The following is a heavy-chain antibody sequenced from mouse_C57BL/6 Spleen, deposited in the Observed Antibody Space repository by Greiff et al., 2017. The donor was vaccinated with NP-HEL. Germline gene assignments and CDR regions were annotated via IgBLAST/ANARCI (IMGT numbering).Heavy chain of an antibody. CDR1: GFTFSDYG. J-gene: IGHJ4*01. Sequence: EVKVVDSGGGLVKPGGSLKLSCAASGFTFSDYGMHWVRQAPEKGLEWVAYISSGSSTIYYADTVKGRFTISRDNAKNTLFLQMTSLRSEDTAMYYCARRYYYAMDYWGQGTSVTVSS. V-gene: IGHV5-17*01. CDR2: ISSGSSTI. CDR3: ARRYYYAMDY.